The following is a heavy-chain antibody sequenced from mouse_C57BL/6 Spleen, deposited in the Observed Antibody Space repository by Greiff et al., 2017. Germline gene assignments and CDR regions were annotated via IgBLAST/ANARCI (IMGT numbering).Heavy chain of an antibody. D-gene: IGHD2-3*01. Sequence: QVQLQQSGAELVRPGASVTLSCKASGYTFTDYEMHWVKQTPVHGLEWIGAIDPETGGTAYNQKFKGKAILTADKSSSTAYMELRSLTSEDSAVYYCTDGYYGAWFAYWGQGTLVTVSA. V-gene: IGHV1-15*01. CDR3: TDGYYGAWFAY. J-gene: IGHJ3*01. CDR2: IDPETGGT. CDR1: GYTFTDYE.